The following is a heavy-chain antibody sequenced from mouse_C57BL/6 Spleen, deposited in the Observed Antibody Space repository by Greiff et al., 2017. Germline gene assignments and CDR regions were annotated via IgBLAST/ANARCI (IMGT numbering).Heavy chain of an antibody. D-gene: IGHD2-1*01. CDR2: IWSGGST. Sequence: VHLVESGPGLVQPSQSLSITCTVSGFSLTSYGVHWVRQSPGKGLEWLGVIWSGGSTDYNAAFISRLSISKDNSKSQVFFKMNSLQADDTAIYYCARNTLYGNYGLDYWGQGTSVTVSS. CDR1: GFSLTSYG. J-gene: IGHJ4*01. V-gene: IGHV2-2*01. CDR3: ARNTLYGNYGLDY.